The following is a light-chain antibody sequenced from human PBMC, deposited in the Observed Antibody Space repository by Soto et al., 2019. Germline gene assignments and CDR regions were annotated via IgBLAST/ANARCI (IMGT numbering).Light chain of an antibody. V-gene: IGKV3-20*01. CDR1: QSVSSSR. CDR3: QQYGSSLWT. Sequence: EIVLTQSPGTLSLSPGERATLSCRASQSVSSSRLAWYRQKPGQDARLLIYGASSRATGIPDRFSGSGSGTDFTLTISRLEPEDFAVYYCQQYGSSLWTFGQGTKVDI. CDR2: GAS. J-gene: IGKJ1*01.